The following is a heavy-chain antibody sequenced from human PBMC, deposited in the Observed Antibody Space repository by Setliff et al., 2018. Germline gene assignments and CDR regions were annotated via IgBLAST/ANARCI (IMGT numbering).Heavy chain of an antibody. J-gene: IGHJ6*02. CDR2: IYYRGST. Sequence: SETLSLTCSASGDSISTSCYYWGWIRQPPGKGLEWIGSIYYRGSTYHNPSLKSRVTVSVDTSKNQFSLKLSSVTAADTAVYYCARSSSGSPHYYYAMDVWGQGTTVTVSS. D-gene: IGHD3-10*01. CDR1: GDSISTSCYY. V-gene: IGHV4-39*07. CDR3: ARSSSGSPHYYYAMDV.